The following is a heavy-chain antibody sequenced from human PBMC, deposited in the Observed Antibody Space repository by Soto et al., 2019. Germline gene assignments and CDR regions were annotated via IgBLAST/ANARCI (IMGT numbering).Heavy chain of an antibody. CDR3: ARRLAGGVLAATGALDY. Sequence: QVQLVDSGGGWVKPGGSLRLSCAASGFTFSDYYMSWIRQAPGKGLDWVSYISSSSSYTNYADSVKGRVTISRDNAKNSLYLQMNSLRAEDTAVYYCARRLAGGVLAATGALDYWGQGTLVTVSS. CDR2: ISSSSSYT. V-gene: IGHV3-11*06. D-gene: IGHD2-15*01. CDR1: GFTFSDYY. J-gene: IGHJ4*02.